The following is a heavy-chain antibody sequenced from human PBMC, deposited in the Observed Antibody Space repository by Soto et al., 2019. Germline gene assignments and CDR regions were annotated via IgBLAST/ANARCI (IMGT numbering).Heavy chain of an antibody. Sequence: SETLSLTCAVSGGSFRGSYWTWIRQSPGKGLEWLGDINHVGITNYNPSLKSRVSIPVDTSKSQFSLKLSSVTAADTAVYFCARRKERSGPNYFDSWGQGSLVTVSS. D-gene: IGHD6-25*01. J-gene: IGHJ4*02. CDR1: GGSFRGSY. CDR2: INHVGIT. CDR3: ARRKERSGPNYFDS. V-gene: IGHV4-34*01.